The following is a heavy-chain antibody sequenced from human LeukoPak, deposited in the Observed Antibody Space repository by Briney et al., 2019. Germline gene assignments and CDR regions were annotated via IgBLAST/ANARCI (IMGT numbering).Heavy chain of an antibody. Sequence: GSLRLSCSASGFTFSTHSMHWVRQAPGKGLDWVAVMSNDGSMKYYADSVKGRFTISRDNSKNTLYLQMNSLRAEDTAVYYCSTEAVVTVTGFDSWGQGTLVTVSS. CDR1: GFTFSTHS. D-gene: IGHD2-15*01. V-gene: IGHV3-30-3*01. CDR3: STEAVVTVTGFDS. CDR2: MSNDGSMK. J-gene: IGHJ4*02.